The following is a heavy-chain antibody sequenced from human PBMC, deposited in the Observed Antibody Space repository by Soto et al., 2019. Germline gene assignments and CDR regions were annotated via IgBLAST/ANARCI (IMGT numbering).Heavy chain of an antibody. CDR1: GGPVSGDDLY. CDR3: AREMGHSNPFDY. V-gene: IGHV4-31*02. J-gene: IGHJ4*02. CDR2: VYHTGTT. Sequence: NPSETLSLTCVVSGGPVSGDDLYWSWIRHLPGKGLEWIANVYHTGTTYYNPSLKSRVSMSVDTSQNHFSLELKSVTAADTAVYYCAREMGHSNPFDYWGQGTLVTVSS. D-gene: IGHD4-4*01.